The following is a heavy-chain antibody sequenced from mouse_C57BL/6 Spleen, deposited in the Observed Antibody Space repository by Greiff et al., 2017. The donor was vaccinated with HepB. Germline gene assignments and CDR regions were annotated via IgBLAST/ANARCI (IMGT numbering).Heavy chain of an antibody. CDR3: ARQGGDDYDGPYWYFDV. Sequence: VKLVESGPGLVAPSQSLSITCTVSGFSLTSYGVHWVRQPPGKGLEWLVVIWSDGSTTYNSALKSRLSISKDNSKSQVFLKMNSLQTDDTAMYYCARQGGDDYDGPYWYFDVWGTGTTVTVSS. J-gene: IGHJ1*03. CDR2: IWSDGST. D-gene: IGHD2-4*01. CDR1: GFSLTSYG. V-gene: IGHV2-6-1*01.